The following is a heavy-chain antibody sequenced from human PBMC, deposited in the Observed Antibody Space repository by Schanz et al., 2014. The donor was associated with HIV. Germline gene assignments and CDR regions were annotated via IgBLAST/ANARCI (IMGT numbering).Heavy chain of an antibody. V-gene: IGHV3-23*01. CDR3: ARVFGRTYGWPDY. D-gene: IGHD3-10*01. CDR2: LSGSGDRT. Sequence: EVQLLESGGGLVQPGGSLRISCVASGFSFLRYEMSWVRQAPGKGLEWLSTLSGSGDRTYYADSVKGRVTISRDNAKNSLHLQMSRLGAEDTAVYYCARVFGRTYGWPDYWGQGTLVTVSS. J-gene: IGHJ4*02. CDR1: GFSFLRYE.